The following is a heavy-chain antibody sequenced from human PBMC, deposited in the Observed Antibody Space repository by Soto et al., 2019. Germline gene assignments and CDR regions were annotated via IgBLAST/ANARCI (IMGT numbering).Heavy chain of an antibody. V-gene: IGHV4-59*01. CDR3: ARYSPPKKSFDSNPGWLDP. J-gene: IGHJ5*02. D-gene: IGHD2-21*01. CDR1: GGSMNSYY. CDR2: VYDSGTS. Sequence: QVQLQESGPGLVLPSETLSLTCTVSGGSMNSYYWTWVRQPPGKGLEWIGYVYDSGTSKYNASLESRITMSLDKSRNQFSLSLSYVTAADTAVCFCARYSPPKKSFDSNPGWLDPWGQGTLVAVSS.